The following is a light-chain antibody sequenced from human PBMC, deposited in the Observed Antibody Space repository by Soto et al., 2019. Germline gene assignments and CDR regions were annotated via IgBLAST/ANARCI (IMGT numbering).Light chain of an antibody. J-gene: IGLJ3*02. CDR3: QVWDSSSDHPGV. Sequence: SYELTQPPSVSVAPGQTARITCGGNNIGSKSVHWYQQKSGQAPVLVVYDVSDRPSGIPERFSGSNSGNTATLTISRVEAGDEADYYCQVWDSSSDHPGVFGGGTKVTVL. V-gene: IGLV3-21*02. CDR1: NIGSKS. CDR2: DVS.